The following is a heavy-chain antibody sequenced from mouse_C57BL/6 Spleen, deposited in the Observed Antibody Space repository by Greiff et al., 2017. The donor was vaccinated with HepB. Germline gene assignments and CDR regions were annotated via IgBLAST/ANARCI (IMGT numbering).Heavy chain of an antibody. CDR2: IYPRSGNT. CDR1: GYTFTGYW. V-gene: IGHV1-81*01. CDR3: ARGPDGAY. Sequence: VQLQQSGAELMKPGASVKLSCKATGYTFTGYWIEWVKQRPGQGLEWIGEIYPRSGNTYYNEKFKGKATLTADKSSSTAYMELRSLTSEDSAVYFCARGPDGAYWGQGTLVTVSA. J-gene: IGHJ3*01.